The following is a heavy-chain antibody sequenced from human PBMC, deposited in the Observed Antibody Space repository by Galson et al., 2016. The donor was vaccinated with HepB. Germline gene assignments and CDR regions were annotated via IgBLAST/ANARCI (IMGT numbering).Heavy chain of an antibody. CDR1: GGSISDIY. CDR3: ARGGPSVTDY. J-gene: IGHJ4*02. Sequence: SETLSLTCTVSGGSISDIYWSWIRQSPGGRLEWIGYIFASGNTNYNPSLKSRVAMSIDTSKKQISLTLRSVTAADTAVYYCARGGPSVTDYWGQGTLVTVSS. D-gene: IGHD4-17*01. CDR2: IFASGNT. V-gene: IGHV4-59*01.